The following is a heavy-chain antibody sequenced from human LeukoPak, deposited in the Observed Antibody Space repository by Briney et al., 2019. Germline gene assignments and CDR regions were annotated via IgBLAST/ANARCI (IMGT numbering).Heavy chain of an antibody. CDR1: GGSFSGYY. CDR2: INHSGST. D-gene: IGHD7-27*01. CDR3: ARGTGSYGY. V-gene: IGHV4-34*01. J-gene: IGHJ4*02. Sequence: SETLSLTCAVYGGSFSGYYWSWIRQPPGKGLEWIGEINHSGSTNYDPSLKSRVTISVDTSKNQFSLKLSSVTAADTAVYYCARGTGSYGYWGQGTLVTVSS.